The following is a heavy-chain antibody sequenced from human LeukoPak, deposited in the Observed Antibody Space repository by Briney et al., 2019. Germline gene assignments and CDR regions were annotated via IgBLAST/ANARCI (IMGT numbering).Heavy chain of an antibody. Sequence: SETLSLTCAVYGGSFSGYYWSWIRQPPGKGLEWIGEINHSGSTNYNPSLKSRVTISVDTSKNQFSLKLSSVTAADTAVYYCAREDGTAMDNAFDIWSQGTMVTVSS. CDR3: AREDGTAMDNAFDI. CDR2: INHSGST. D-gene: IGHD5-18*01. V-gene: IGHV4-34*01. J-gene: IGHJ3*02. CDR1: GGSFSGYY.